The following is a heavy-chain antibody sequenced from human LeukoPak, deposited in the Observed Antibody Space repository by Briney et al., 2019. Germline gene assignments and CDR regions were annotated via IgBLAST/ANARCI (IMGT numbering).Heavy chain of an antibody. V-gene: IGHV4-59*08. Sequence: SETLSLTCTVSGGSISSYYWSWIRQPPGKGLEWIGYIYYSGSTNYSPSLKSRVTISVDTSKNQFSLKLSSVTAADTAVYYCASSPVYGPRYFDYWGQGTLVTVSS. CDR1: GGSISSYY. D-gene: IGHD3-10*01. J-gene: IGHJ4*02. CDR3: ASSPVYGPRYFDY. CDR2: IYYSGST.